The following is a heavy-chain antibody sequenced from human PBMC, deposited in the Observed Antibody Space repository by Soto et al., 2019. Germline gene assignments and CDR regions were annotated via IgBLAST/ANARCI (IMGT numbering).Heavy chain of an antibody. CDR1: GFTFSNYW. V-gene: IGHV3-74*01. CDR2: IKSDGSSK. Sequence: EVQLVESGGGLVQPGGSLRLSCAASGFTFSNYWVHWVRQDPGKGLVWVPRIKSDGSSKNYADSVTGRFTSSSDNAKNTLYLQLNSLGVEDTAVYYCARGNNGMDVWGQGTTVTVSS. CDR3: ARGNNGMDV. J-gene: IGHJ6*02.